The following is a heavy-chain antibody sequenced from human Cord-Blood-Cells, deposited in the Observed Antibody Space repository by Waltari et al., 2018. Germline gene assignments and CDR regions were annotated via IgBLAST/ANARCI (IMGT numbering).Heavy chain of an antibody. Sequence: QVQLVQSGAEVKKPGSSVTVSCKASGATFRSHAISWAAQAPGQGLEWMGGIIPIFGTANYAQKFQGRVTITADKSTSTAYMELSSLRSEDTAVYYCARTRYYDILTGYYRDWGQGTLVTVSS. J-gene: IGHJ4*02. CDR3: ARTRYYDILTGYYRD. V-gene: IGHV1-69*06. CDR2: IIPIFGTA. CDR1: GATFRSHA. D-gene: IGHD3-9*01.